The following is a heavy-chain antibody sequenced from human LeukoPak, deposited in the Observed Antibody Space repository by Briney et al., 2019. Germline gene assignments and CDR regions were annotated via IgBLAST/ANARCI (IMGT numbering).Heavy chain of an antibody. J-gene: IGHJ4*02. D-gene: IGHD3-10*01. CDR2: ISGSGATP. Sequence: GGSLRLSCAASGFTFSSCAMNWVRQAPGKGLEWVSGISGSGATPYYADSVKGRFTISRDNSKNTLYLQMNSLRAEDTAVYYCAAQKHYGQKVDYWGQGTLVTVSS. CDR3: AAQKHYGQKVDY. CDR1: GFTFSSCA. V-gene: IGHV3-23*01.